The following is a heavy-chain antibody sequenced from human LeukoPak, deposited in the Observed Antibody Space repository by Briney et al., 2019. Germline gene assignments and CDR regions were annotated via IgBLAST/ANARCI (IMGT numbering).Heavy chain of an antibody. D-gene: IGHD3-3*01. CDR1: GFTFSSYG. Sequence: GGSLRLSCAASGFTFSSYGMSWVRQAPGKGLEWVSAISGSGGSTYYADSVKGRFTISRDNSKNTLYLQMNSLRAEDTAVYYCAKPGTSTIYNSWGQGTLVTVSS. CDR3: AKPGTSTIYNS. CDR2: ISGSGGST. V-gene: IGHV3-23*01. J-gene: IGHJ4*02.